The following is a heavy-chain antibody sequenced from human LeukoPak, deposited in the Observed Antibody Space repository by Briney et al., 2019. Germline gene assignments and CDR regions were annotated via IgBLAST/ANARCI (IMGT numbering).Heavy chain of an antibody. CDR3: AREDQPRGTFDY. J-gene: IGHJ4*02. CDR2: IKQDGSEK. D-gene: IGHD2-15*01. CDR1: GFTFSRYW. V-gene: IGHV3-7*05. Sequence: PGGSLRLSCAASGFTFSRYWMSWVRQAPGKGLEWVANIKQDGSEKYYVDSVKGRFTISRDNAKNSLYLQMNSLRAEDTAVYYCAREDQPRGTFDYWGQGTLVTVSS.